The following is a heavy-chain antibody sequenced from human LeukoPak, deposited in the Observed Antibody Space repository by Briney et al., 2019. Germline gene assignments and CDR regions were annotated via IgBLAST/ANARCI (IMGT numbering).Heavy chain of an antibody. CDR3: ARVIIAAAGTGFDY. CDR2: IYYSGST. CDR1: GGSISSYY. J-gene: IGHJ4*02. Sequence: PSETLSLTCTVSGGSISSYYWSWIRQPPGKGLEWIGYIYYSGSTNYNPSLKSRVTISVDTSKNQFSLKLSSVTAADTAVYYCARVIIAAAGTGFDYWGQGTLVTVSS. D-gene: IGHD6-13*01. V-gene: IGHV4-59*01.